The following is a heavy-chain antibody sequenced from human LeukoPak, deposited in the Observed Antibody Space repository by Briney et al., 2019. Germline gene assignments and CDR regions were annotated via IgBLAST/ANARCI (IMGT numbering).Heavy chain of an antibody. V-gene: IGHV4-34*01. Sequence: SETLSLTCAVYGGSFSGYYWSWIRQPPGKGLEWIGEINHSGSTNYNPSLKSRVTISVDTPKNQFSLKLSSVTASYTAVYYCARGLGGSGGRGGPPPYYHLLMDGWGKGNTVTGSP. CDR3: ARGLGGSGGRGGPPPYYHLLMDG. J-gene: IGHJ6*04. D-gene: IGHD3-10*01. CDR1: GGSFSGYY. CDR2: INHSGST.